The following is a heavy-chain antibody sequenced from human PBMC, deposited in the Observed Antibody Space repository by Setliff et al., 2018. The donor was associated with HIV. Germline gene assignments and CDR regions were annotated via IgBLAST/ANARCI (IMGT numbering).Heavy chain of an antibody. V-gene: IGHV4-38-2*01. Sequence: SETLSLTCGVSGYSISSGYYWGWIRQPPGKGLEWIGSIYHSENTYYNPSLKSRVIISVDTSKNQFSLKLSSVTAADTAVYYCARAEQQLPYYYYYYGMDVWGQGTTVTVSS. CDR1: GYSISSGYY. D-gene: IGHD6-13*01. J-gene: IGHJ6*02. CDR2: IYHSENT. CDR3: ARAEQQLPYYYYYYGMDV.